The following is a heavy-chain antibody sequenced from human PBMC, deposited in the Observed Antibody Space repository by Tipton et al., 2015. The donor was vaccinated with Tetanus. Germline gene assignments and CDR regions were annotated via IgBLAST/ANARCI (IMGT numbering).Heavy chain of an antibody. CDR1: GFTFRGYA. V-gene: IGHV3-30*09. CDR3: ARGMAEASNCGGDCYSDY. CDR2: ISEDGYT. D-gene: IGHD2-21*02. J-gene: IGHJ4*02. Sequence: SLRLSCAASGFTFRGYAMTWVRRAPGKGLEWVGLISEDGYTFHADSVKGRFAISRDNAKNSLYLQMISLRAEDTAVYSCARGMAEASNCGGDCYSDYWGQGTLVTVSS.